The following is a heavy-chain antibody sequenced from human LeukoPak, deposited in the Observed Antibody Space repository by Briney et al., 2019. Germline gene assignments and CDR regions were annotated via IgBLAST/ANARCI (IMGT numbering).Heavy chain of an antibody. CDR3: ARDADQYYFDY. J-gene: IGHJ4*02. V-gene: IGHV4-59*01. CDR1: GGSISSYY. D-gene: IGHD2-2*01. CDR2: IYYSGST. Sequence: PSETLSLTCTVSGGSISSYYWSWIRQPPGKGLEWIGYIYYSGSTNYNPSLKSRVTMSVDTSKNQFSLKVSSVTAADTAVYYCARDADQYYFDYWGQGTLVTVSS.